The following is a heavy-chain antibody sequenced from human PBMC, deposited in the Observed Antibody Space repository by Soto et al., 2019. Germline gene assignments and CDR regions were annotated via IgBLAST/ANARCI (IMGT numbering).Heavy chain of an antibody. V-gene: IGHV3-30*04. D-gene: IGHD4-4*01. CDR2: ISSDGRNT. J-gene: IGHJ4*02. Sequence: QVQLVESGGGVVQPGRSLRLSCVASGFIFSNYAVHWVRQAPGKGLEWVAFISSDGRNTYYADSVKGRFTISRDNSRNTLFLQMNSLRTEDTAVYYCARAQYGQYHYFDYWGQGTLVTVSS. CDR3: ARAQYGQYHYFDY. CDR1: GFIFSNYA.